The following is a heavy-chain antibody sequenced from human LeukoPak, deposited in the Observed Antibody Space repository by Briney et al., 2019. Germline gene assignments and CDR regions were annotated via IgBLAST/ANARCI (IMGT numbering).Heavy chain of an antibody. V-gene: IGHV4-39*07. J-gene: IGHJ4*02. CDR2: IYYSGST. Sequence: GSLRLSCAASGFTFSSYSMNWVRQPPGKGLEWIGSIYYSGSTYYNPSLKSRVTISVDTSKNQFSLKLSSVTAADTAVYYCAREAYYYGGFDYWGQGTLVTVSS. D-gene: IGHD3-10*01. CDR1: GFTFSSYS. CDR3: AREAYYYGGFDY.